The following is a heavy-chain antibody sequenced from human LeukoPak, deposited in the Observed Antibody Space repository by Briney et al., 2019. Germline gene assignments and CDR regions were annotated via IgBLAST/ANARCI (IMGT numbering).Heavy chain of an antibody. D-gene: IGHD3-22*01. Sequence: SVKVSCKASGGTFSSYAISWVRQAPGQGLEWMGGIIPIFGTANYAQKFQGRVTITADESTSTAYMELSSLRSEDTAVYSCARYYYDNNYYYYYGMDVWGQGTTVTVSS. J-gene: IGHJ6*02. CDR1: GGTFSSYA. V-gene: IGHV1-69*13. CDR2: IIPIFGTA. CDR3: ARYYYDNNYYYYYGMDV.